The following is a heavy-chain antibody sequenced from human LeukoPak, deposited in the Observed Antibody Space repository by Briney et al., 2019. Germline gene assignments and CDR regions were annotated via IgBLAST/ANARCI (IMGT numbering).Heavy chain of an antibody. J-gene: IGHJ4*02. V-gene: IGHV1-18*01. CDR1: VYTFTSYG. CDR2: ISAYNGNT. CDR3: ATMLAN. D-gene: IGHD5-12*01. Sequence: ASVKLSCKASVYTFTSYGISGVPQAPGQGLEWMGWISAYNGNTNYAQKLQGRVTMTTDTSTSTAYMELRSLRSDDTAVYYCATMLANWGQGTLVTVSS.